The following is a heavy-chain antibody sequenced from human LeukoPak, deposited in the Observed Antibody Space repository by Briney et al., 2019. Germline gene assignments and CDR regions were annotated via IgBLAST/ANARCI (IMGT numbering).Heavy chain of an antibody. V-gene: IGHV4-59*01. CDR1: GGSISSYY. J-gene: IGHJ3*02. CDR2: IYYSGST. D-gene: IGHD3-10*01. CDR3: ASLDPELYAFDI. Sequence: SETLSLTCTVSGGSISSYYSSWIRQPPGKGLEWIGYIYYSGSTNYNPSLKSRVTISVDTSKNQFSLKLSSVTAADTAVYYCASLDPELYAFDIWGQGTMVTVSS.